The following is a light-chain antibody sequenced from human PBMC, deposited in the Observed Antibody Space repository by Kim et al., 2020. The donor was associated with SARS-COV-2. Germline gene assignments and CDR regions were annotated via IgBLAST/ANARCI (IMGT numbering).Light chain of an antibody. V-gene: IGKV3-15*01. J-gene: IGKJ2*01. CDR2: VAS. CDR3: NQYKNWPLVRAMNT. Sequence: EVVMTQSPATLSVYPGERATLSCRASQSVTGNLAWYQQKPGQPPRLLIYVASTRVTGIPARFSGGESVTKFTLTISSLQSEDFAVYYCNQYKNWPLVRAMNTFSQGTKLEI. CDR1: QSVTGN.